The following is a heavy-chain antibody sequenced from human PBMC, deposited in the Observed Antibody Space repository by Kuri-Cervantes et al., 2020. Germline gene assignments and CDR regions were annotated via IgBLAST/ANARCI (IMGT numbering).Heavy chain of an antibody. V-gene: IGHV1-18*01. J-gene: IGHJ6*03. CDR1: GYTFINNG. D-gene: IGHD2-2*01. Sequence: ASVKVSCKASGYTFINNGISWVRQAPGQGLEWLGWISAYTGDTNYAQKLQDRLTMTTDTSTSTAYMELRSLTSDDTAVYYCARLQAARYYYYYYYMDVWGKGTTVTVSS. CDR3: ARLQAARYYYYYYYMDV. CDR2: ISAYTGDT.